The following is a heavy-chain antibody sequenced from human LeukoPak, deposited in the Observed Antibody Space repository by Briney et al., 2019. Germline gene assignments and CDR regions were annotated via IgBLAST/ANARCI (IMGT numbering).Heavy chain of an antibody. Sequence: PSETLSLTCTVSGGSISSTTYYRGWIRQPPGKGLEWIGSIYFSGSTYYNPSLKSRVTISVDTSKNQFSLKLSSVTDADTAVYYCARDGMWFGEFRFDYWGQGTLVTVSS. CDR3: ARDGMWFGEFRFDY. J-gene: IGHJ4*02. V-gene: IGHV4-39*07. CDR2: IYFSGST. CDR1: GGSISSTTYY. D-gene: IGHD3-10*01.